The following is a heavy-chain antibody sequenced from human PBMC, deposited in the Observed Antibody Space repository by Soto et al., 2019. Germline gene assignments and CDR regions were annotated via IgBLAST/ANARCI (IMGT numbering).Heavy chain of an antibody. CDR2: ISAYNGNT. Sequence: ASVKVSCKASGYTFTSYGISWVRQAPGQGLEWMGWISAYNGNTNYAQKHQGRVTMTTDTSTSTAYMELRSLRSDDTAVYYCARVRVDIVVVPAATPYYYYGMDVWGQGTTVTVSS. CDR3: ARVRVDIVVVPAATPYYYYGMDV. D-gene: IGHD2-2*01. CDR1: GYTFTSYG. V-gene: IGHV1-18*01. J-gene: IGHJ6*02.